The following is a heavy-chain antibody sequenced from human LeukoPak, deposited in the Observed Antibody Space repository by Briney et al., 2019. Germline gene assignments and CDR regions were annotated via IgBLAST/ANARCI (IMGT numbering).Heavy chain of an antibody. CDR1: GYTFTSYA. CDR3: ARVLVVSSDAFDI. J-gene: IGHJ3*02. V-gene: IGHV1-18*01. Sequence: ASVKVSCKTSGYTFTSYAISWVRQAPGQGLECMGWISTYTGNTDFAQKLQGRVTMTTDTSTSTAYMELRSLSSDDTAVYYCARVLVVSSDAFDIWGQGTMVTVFS. D-gene: IGHD3-22*01. CDR2: ISTYTGNT.